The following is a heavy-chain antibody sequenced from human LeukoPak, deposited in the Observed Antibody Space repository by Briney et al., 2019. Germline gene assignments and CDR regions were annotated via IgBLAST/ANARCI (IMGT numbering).Heavy chain of an antibody. Sequence: SETLSLTCTVSGGSISSSGYYWGWIRQPPGKGLEWIGTIYYSGNSYYNPSLKSRVTISVDTSKNHFSLKLSSVTAADTAVYYCARDFQAHPRVWQLQTNPYYYDYWGQGTLVTVSS. CDR2: IYYSGNS. CDR1: GGSISSSGYY. D-gene: IGHD6-13*01. J-gene: IGHJ4*02. CDR3: ARDFQAHPRVWQLQTNPYYYDY. V-gene: IGHV4-39*07.